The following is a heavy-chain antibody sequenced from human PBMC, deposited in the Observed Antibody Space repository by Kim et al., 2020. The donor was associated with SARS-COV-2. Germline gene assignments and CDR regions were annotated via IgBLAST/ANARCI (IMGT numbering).Heavy chain of an antibody. CDR1: GFTFSNFE. J-gene: IGHJ4*02. Sequence: GGSLRLSCAASGFTFSNFEMNWVRQAPGKGLEWISYISSSGDSIYYADSVMGRFTVSRDNAQNSLHLQMNSLTGEDTAIYYCARDYNGDDDDSWSFGYWGQGTLVTVSS. D-gene: IGHD1-1*01. V-gene: IGHV3-48*03. CDR2: ISSSGDSI. CDR3: ARDYNGDDDDSWSFGY.